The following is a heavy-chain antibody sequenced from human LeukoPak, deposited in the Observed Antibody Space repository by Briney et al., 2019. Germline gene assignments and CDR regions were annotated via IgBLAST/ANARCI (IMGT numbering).Heavy chain of an antibody. CDR1: GYTFTSSY. Sequence: ASVKVSCKASGYTFTSSYMHWVRQAPGQGLEWMGIINPSGGTTIYAQKLQGRVTMTTDTSTSTAYMELRSLRSDDTAVYYCARERSVNWYFDLWGRGTLVTVSS. D-gene: IGHD4-17*01. V-gene: IGHV1-46*01. CDR2: INPSGGTT. J-gene: IGHJ2*01. CDR3: ARERSVNWYFDL.